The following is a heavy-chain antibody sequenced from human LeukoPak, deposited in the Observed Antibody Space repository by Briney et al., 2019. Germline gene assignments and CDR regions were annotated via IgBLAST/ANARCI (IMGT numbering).Heavy chain of an antibody. CDR1: GFTFSSYS. CDR2: ISSSSSYI. Sequence: GGSLRLSCPASGFTFSSYSMNWVRQAPGKGLEWVSSISSSSSYIYYADSVKGRFTISRDNPKNSLYLQMNSLRAEGTAVYYGARDVVNYYDSSGYYAWGQGTLVTVSS. V-gene: IGHV3-21*01. D-gene: IGHD3-22*01. J-gene: IGHJ4*02. CDR3: ARDVVNYYDSSGYYA.